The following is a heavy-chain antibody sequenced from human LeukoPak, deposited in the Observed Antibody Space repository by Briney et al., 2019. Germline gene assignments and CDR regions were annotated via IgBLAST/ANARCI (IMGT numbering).Heavy chain of an antibody. CDR3: AELGITMIGGV. Sequence: GGSLRLSCAASGFTFSSYAMSWVRQAPGKGLEWLSYISSGGDSIYYADSVKGRFTISRDNAKNSLYLQMNSLRAEDTAVYYCAELGITMIGGVWGKGTTVTISS. CDR2: ISSGGDSI. V-gene: IGHV3-48*03. CDR1: GFTFSSYA. J-gene: IGHJ6*04. D-gene: IGHD3-10*02.